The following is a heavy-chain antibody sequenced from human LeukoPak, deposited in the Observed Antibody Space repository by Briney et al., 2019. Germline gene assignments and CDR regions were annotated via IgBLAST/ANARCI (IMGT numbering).Heavy chain of an antibody. J-gene: IGHJ5*02. CDR3: ARVSCGGDCYSNWFDP. Sequence: ASVKVSCKASGYTFTNYGISWVRQAPGQGLEWMGWISGYNGNTNYAQDVQGRVTMTTDTSTRTAYMELRSLRSDDTDVYYCARVSCGGDCYSNWFDPWGQGTLVTVSS. V-gene: IGHV1-18*01. D-gene: IGHD2-21*02. CDR1: GYTFTNYG. CDR2: ISGYNGNT.